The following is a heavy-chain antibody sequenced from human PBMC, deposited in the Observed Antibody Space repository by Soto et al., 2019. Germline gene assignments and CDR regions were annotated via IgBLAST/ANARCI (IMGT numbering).Heavy chain of an antibody. D-gene: IGHD1-1*01. J-gene: IGHJ5*01. CDR3: ARRMNVAGGWFDS. CDR2: VDQSGTT. Sequence: SETLSLTCTVSGVSIRSSAYHWGWVRQPPGKGLEWLGSVDQSGTTYYNPSLNRRVTISLDTSKSHFSLKVTSATAADTAVYYCARRMNVAGGWFDSWGQGTPVTVSS. V-gene: IGHV4-39*02. CDR1: GVSIRSSAYH.